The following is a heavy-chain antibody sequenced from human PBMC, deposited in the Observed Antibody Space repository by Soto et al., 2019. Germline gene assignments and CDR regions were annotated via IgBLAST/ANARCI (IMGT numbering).Heavy chain of an antibody. D-gene: IGHD1-26*01. J-gene: IGHJ3*02. CDR3: ARGLLSGAKGGAFDI. CDR1: GFTFSDYY. Sequence: GGSLRLSCAASGFTFSDYYMSWIRQAPGKGLEWVSYISSSGSNRYYADSVKGRFTISRDNAKNSLYLQMNSLRAEDTAVYYCARGLLSGAKGGAFDIWGQGTMVTVSS. CDR2: ISSSGSNR. V-gene: IGHV3-11*01.